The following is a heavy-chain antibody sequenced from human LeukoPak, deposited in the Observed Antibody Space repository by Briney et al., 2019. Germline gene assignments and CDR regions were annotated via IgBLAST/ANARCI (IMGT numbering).Heavy chain of an antibody. CDR3: ARYDFWSGYLDY. V-gene: IGHV4-34*01. CDR2: INHSGST. CDR1: GGSFSGYY. J-gene: IGHJ4*02. Sequence: PSETLSLTCAVYGGSFSGYYWSWIRQPPRKGLEWIGEINHSGSTNYNPSLKSRVTISVDTSKNQFSLKLSSVTAADTAVYYCARYDFWSGYLDYWGQGTLVTVSS. D-gene: IGHD3-3*01.